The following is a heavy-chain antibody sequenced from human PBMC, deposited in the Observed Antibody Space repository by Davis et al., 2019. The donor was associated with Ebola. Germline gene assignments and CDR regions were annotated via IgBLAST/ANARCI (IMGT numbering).Heavy chain of an antibody. CDR3: ARQVGATTLGLYNWFDP. Sequence: SETLSLTCAVYGGSFSGYYWSWIRQPPGKGLEWIGSIYYSGSTYYNPSLKSRVTISVDTSKNQFSLKLSSVTAADTAVYYCARQVGATTLGLYNWFDPWGQGTLVTVSS. V-gene: IGHV4-34*01. CDR2: IYYSGST. J-gene: IGHJ5*02. D-gene: IGHD1-26*01. CDR1: GGSFSGYY.